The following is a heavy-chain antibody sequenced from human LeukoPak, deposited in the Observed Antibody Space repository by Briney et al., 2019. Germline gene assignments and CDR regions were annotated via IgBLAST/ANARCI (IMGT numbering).Heavy chain of an antibody. V-gene: IGHV4-59*01. CDR1: GGSISSYY. J-gene: IGHJ3*02. D-gene: IGHD3-9*01. CDR3: ARARYVNSFYAFDI. CDR2: IYYSGST. Sequence: PSETLSLTCTVSGGSISSYYWSWIRQPPGKGPEWIGYIYYSGSTNYNPSLKSRVTISVDTSKNQFFLKLSSVTAADTAVYYCARARYVNSFYAFDIWGQGTLVTVSS.